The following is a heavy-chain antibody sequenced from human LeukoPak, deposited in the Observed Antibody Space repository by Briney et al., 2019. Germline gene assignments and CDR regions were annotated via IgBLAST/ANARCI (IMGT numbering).Heavy chain of an antibody. CDR1: GFTFSNAG. CDR2: IKSKTDVRKT. CDR3: TAGADYYDSSGYYTYSLLAFDY. J-gene: IGHJ4*02. D-gene: IGHD3-22*01. V-gene: IGHV3-15*01. Sequence: GGSLRLSCAASGFTFSNAGMSWVRQAPGKGLEWVGHIKSKTDVRKTEYAATVKCRFTISRDDSQGTLYLQMNSLKAEDTAVYYCTAGADYYDSSGYYTYSLLAFDYWGQGTLVTVSS.